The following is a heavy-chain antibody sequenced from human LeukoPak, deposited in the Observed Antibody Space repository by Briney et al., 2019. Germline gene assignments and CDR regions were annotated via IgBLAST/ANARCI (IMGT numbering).Heavy chain of an antibody. CDR1: GGSLSGHY. J-gene: IGHJ3*01. V-gene: IGHV4-59*11. D-gene: IGHD3-22*01. CDR3: ARLLDNDISGDPDTFDV. CDR2: VSYTGRT. Sequence: SGPLSLPCPVSGGSLSGHYWSWIRPPPGKRLEWIGYVSYTGRTKYNPSLQSRVTISIDTSNSQFSLKLTSVTSADTAVYSCARLLDNDISGDPDTFDVWGQGTTVIVSS.